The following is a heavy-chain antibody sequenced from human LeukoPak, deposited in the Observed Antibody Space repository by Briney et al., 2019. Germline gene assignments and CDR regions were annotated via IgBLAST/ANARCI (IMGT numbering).Heavy chain of an antibody. V-gene: IGHV3-20*04. CDR1: GFTFDDYG. J-gene: IGHJ4*02. D-gene: IGHD3-9*01. CDR3: ARNPGPITIYLGIDY. CDR2: INWNGGST. Sequence: GGSLRLSCAASGFTFDDYGMSWVRQAPGKGLEWVSGINWNGGSTGYADSVKGRFTISRDNAKNSLYLQMNSLRAEDTAVYYCARNPGPITIYLGIDYWGQGTLVTVSS.